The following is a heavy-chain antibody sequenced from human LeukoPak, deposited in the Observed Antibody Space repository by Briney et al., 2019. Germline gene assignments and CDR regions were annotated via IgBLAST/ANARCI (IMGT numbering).Heavy chain of an antibody. CDR2: ISSSSSYI. Sequence: GGSLRLSCAASGFTFTSFWMSWVRQAPGKGLEWVSSISSSSSYIYYADSVKGRFTISRDNAKNSLYLQMNSLRAEDTAVYYCASLRYYDFWSGYPDAFDIWGQGTMVTVSS. D-gene: IGHD3-3*01. V-gene: IGHV3-21*01. CDR1: GFTFTSFW. J-gene: IGHJ3*02. CDR3: ASLRYYDFWSGYPDAFDI.